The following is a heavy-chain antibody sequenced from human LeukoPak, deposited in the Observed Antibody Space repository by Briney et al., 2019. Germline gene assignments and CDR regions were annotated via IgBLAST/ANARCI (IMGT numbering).Heavy chain of an antibody. D-gene: IGHD6-6*01. CDR1: GFTFSDYY. J-gene: IGHJ3*02. Sequence: GGSLRLSCAASGFTFSDYYMSWIRQAPGKGLEWVSYISSSGSAIYYADSVKGRFTISRDNAKNSLYLQMNSLRAEDTAVYYCARDDSSSDDAFDIWGQGTMVTVSS. V-gene: IGHV3-11*01. CDR3: ARDDSSSDDAFDI. CDR2: ISSSGSAI.